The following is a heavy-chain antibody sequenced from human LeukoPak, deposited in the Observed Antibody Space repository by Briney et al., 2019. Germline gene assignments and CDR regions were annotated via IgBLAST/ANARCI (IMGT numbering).Heavy chain of an antibody. J-gene: IGHJ4*02. Sequence: GGSLRPSCAASGFTFSSYSMNWVRQAPGKGLEWVSYISSSSSTIYYADSVKGRFTISRDNAKNSLYLQMNSLRAEDTAVYYCAKDVQRGSSPTDYWGQGTLVTVSS. CDR2: ISSSSSTI. D-gene: IGHD1-26*01. CDR3: AKDVQRGSSPTDY. CDR1: GFTFSSYS. V-gene: IGHV3-48*01.